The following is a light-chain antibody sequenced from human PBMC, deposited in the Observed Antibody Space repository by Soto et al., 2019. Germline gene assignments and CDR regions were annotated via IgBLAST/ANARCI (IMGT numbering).Light chain of an antibody. CDR3: SSYTSGSSHYV. J-gene: IGLJ1*01. CDR1: SSDIGSYNY. V-gene: IGLV2-14*01. Sequence: QSVLTQPASVSGSPGQSITISCTGTSSDIGSYNYVAWYQQFPGKTPKLIIYEVRNRPSGVSFRFSGSKSGNTASLTISGLQAEDEADYYCSSYTSGSSHYVFGTGTKLTVL. CDR2: EVR.